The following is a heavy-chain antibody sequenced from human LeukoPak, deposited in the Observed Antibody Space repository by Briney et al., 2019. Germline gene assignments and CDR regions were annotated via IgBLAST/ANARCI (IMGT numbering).Heavy chain of an antibody. J-gene: IGHJ5*02. Sequence: GGSLRLSCAAYGFTFSSYAMSWVRHAPGKGREWVSTISGSGGSTYYADSVKGRFTISRANSKSTLYLQMNSLRAEDTAVYYCAKAGRLGYGKFDPWGQGTLVTVSS. V-gene: IGHV3-23*01. CDR3: AKAGRLGYGKFDP. D-gene: IGHD5-12*01. CDR1: GFTFSSYA. CDR2: ISGSGGST.